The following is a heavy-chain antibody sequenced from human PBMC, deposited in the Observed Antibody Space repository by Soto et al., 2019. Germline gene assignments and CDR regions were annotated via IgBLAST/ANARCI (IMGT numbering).Heavy chain of an antibody. CDR1: GYSFTSYW. CDR2: IDPSDSYT. J-gene: IGHJ6*02. D-gene: IGHD3-10*01. Sequence: LGESLKISCKGSGYSFTSYWISWVRQMPGKGLEWMGRIDPSDSYTNYSPSFQGHVTISADKSISTAYLQWSSLKASDTAMYYCASWPGSYYGMDVWGQGTTVTVSS. CDR3: ASWPGSYYGMDV. V-gene: IGHV5-10-1*01.